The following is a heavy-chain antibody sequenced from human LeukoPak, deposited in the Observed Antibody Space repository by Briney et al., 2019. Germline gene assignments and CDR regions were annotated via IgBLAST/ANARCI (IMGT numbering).Heavy chain of an antibody. V-gene: IGHV4-59*01. CDR2: IYHSGST. J-gene: IGHJ6*02. CDR3: ARDVISDSGTYWGVSYYYRMDV. CDR1: GGSIRNYY. D-gene: IGHD3-10*01. Sequence: PSETLSLTCTVSGGSIRNYYWSWIRQSPGKGLEWIGYIYHSGSTNYNPSLKSRVTMSVDTSKNQFSLRLSSVTAADTAVYYCARDVISDSGTYWGVSYYYRMDVWGQGTTVTVSS.